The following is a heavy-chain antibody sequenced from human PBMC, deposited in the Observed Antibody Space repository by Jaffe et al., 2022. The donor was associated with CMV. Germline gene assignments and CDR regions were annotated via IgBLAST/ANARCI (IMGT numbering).Heavy chain of an antibody. CDR1: GGSFSGYY. Sequence: QVQLQQWGAGLLKPSETLSLTCAVYGGSFSGYYWSWIRQPPGKGLEWIGEINHSGSTNYNPSLKSRVTISVDTSKNQFSLKLSSVTAADTAVYYCARGLGVTAYYFDYWGQGTLVTVSS. CDR3: ARGLGVTAYYFDY. CDR2: INHSGST. D-gene: IGHD4-4*01. V-gene: IGHV4-34*01. J-gene: IGHJ4*02.